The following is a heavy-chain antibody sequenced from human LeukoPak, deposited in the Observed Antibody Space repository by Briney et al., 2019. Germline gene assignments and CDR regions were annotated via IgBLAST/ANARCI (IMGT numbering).Heavy chain of an antibody. Sequence: SESLSLTRAVSGGSISSYSWSWIREPPGKGLGWRGYIYYTGSINYDPSLKSRVTISVDTSKTQFSLKLSSVTAADTAVYYCARDRYYGSGSYIASYYGMDVWGQGTTVTVSS. J-gene: IGHJ6*02. CDR2: IYYTGSI. CDR3: ARDRYYGSGSYIASYYGMDV. V-gene: IGHV4-59*01. D-gene: IGHD3-10*01. CDR1: GGSISSYS.